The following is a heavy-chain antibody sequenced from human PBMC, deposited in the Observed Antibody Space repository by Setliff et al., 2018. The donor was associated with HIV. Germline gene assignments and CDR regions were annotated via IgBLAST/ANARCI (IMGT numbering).Heavy chain of an antibody. V-gene: IGHV4-39*01. CDR3: ARRPTSAWYPFDY. CDR2: IYYNGDT. J-gene: IGHJ4*02. D-gene: IGHD6-19*01. Sequence: PSETLSXTCSVSGDSISNSAYFWGWIRQPSGKGLEYIGSIYYNGDTYYNPSLKSRVTISVDTSNNQFSLKLTSVTAADTAVYYCARRPTSAWYPFDYWGQGNLVTVS. CDR1: GDSISNSAYF.